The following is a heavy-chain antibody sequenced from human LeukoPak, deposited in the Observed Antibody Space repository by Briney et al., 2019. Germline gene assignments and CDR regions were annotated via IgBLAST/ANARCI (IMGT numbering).Heavy chain of an antibody. Sequence: PSQTLSLTCTVSGGSISSGGYYWSWIRQHPGKGLEWIGYIYYSGSTNYNPSLKSRVTISVDTSKNQFSLKLSSVTAADTAVYYCARGKYCSGGSCYDNWFDPWGQGTLVTVSS. CDR1: GGSISSGGYY. CDR3: ARGKYCSGGSCYDNWFDP. D-gene: IGHD2-15*01. J-gene: IGHJ5*02. CDR2: IYYSGST. V-gene: IGHV4-61*08.